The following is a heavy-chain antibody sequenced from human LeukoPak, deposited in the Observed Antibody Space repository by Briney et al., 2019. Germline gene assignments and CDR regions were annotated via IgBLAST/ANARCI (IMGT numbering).Heavy chain of an antibody. CDR3: AKTLTLSAWLNGRFDY. CDR1: GFTFSSYA. D-gene: IGHD6-19*01. Sequence: GGSLRLSCAASGFTFSSYAMSWVRQAPGKGLEWVSSISGNGDTTYYTDSVKGRFTISRDNSKNTLYLQMNSLRAEDTAVYYCAKTLTLSAWLNGRFDYWGQGSLVTVSS. J-gene: IGHJ4*02. V-gene: IGHV3-23*01. CDR2: ISGNGDTT.